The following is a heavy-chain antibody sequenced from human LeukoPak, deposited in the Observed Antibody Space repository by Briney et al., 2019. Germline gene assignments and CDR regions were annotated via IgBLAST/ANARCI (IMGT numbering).Heavy chain of an antibody. V-gene: IGHV3-30*04. CDR3: ARESFPAFDY. D-gene: IGHD3-10*01. Sequence: GGSLRLSCAASGFTFSSYAMHWVRQAPGKGLEWVAVISYDGGNKYYADSVKGRFTISRDNSKNTLYLQMNSLRAEDTAVYYCARESFPAFDYWGQGTLVTVSS. J-gene: IGHJ4*02. CDR1: GFTFSSYA. CDR2: ISYDGGNK.